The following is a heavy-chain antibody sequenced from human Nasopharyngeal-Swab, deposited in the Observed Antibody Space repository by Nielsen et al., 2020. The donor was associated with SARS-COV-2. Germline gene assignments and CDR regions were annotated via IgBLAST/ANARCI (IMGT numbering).Heavy chain of an antibody. V-gene: IGHV4-59*01. CDR3: ARDQRSGWFDAFDI. Sequence: RQAPGNGLEWIGYIYYSGSTNYNPSLKSRVTISVDTSKNQFSLKLSSVTAADTAVYYCARDQRSGWFDAFDIWGQGTMVTVSS. CDR2: IYYSGST. D-gene: IGHD6-19*01. J-gene: IGHJ3*02.